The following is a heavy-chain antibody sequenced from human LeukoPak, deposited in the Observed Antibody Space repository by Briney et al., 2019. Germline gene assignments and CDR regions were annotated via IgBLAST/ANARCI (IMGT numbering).Heavy chain of an antibody. CDR1: GVSISSYY. CDR2: IYSSGNT. CDR3: ARERGNLRGNAFDI. J-gene: IGHJ3*02. V-gene: IGHV4-4*07. D-gene: IGHD1-26*01. Sequence: SETLSLTCTVSGVSISSYYWTWIRQPAGKGLEWIGRIYSSGNTNYNPSLESRVTMSIDTSKNQFSLKLSSVTAADTAVYYCARERGNLRGNAFDIWGQGTMVTVSS.